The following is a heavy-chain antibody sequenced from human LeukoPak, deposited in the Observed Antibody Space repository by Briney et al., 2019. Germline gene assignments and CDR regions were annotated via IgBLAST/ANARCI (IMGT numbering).Heavy chain of an antibody. CDR2: IYHSGST. CDR3: ARERGGQWPVGRFRSRRYFDL. Sequence: PSGTLSLTCAVSGGSISSSNWWSWVRQPPGKGLEWIGEIYHSGSTNYSPSLKSRVTISVDKSKNQFSLKLSSVTAADTAVYYCARERGGQWPVGRFRSRRYFDLWGRGTLVTVSS. CDR1: GGSISSSNW. J-gene: IGHJ2*01. D-gene: IGHD6-19*01. V-gene: IGHV4-4*02.